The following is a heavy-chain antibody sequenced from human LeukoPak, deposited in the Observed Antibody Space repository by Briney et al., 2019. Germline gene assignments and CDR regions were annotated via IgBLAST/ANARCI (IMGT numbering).Heavy chain of an antibody. J-gene: IGHJ6*02. CDR2: ISAYNGNT. CDR1: GHTFTSYG. CDR3: ARGLNPRYGSGRLDYYYGMDV. D-gene: IGHD3-10*01. V-gene: IGHV1-18*01. Sequence: ASVKVSCKASGHTFTSYGISWVRQAPGQGLEWMGWISAYNGNTNYAQKLQGRVTMTTDTSTSTAYMELRSLRSDDTAVYYCARGLNPRYGSGRLDYYYGMDVWGQGTTVTVSS.